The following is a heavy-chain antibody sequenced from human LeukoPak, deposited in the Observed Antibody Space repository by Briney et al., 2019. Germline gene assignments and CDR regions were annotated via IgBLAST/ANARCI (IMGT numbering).Heavy chain of an antibody. V-gene: IGHV3-23*01. D-gene: IGHD3-3*01. Sequence: GGSLRLSCAASGFTFSSYAMSWVRQAPGKGLEWVSAISGSGGSTYYADSVKGRFTISRDNSKNTLYLQMNSLRAEDTAVYYCAKVKYYDFWSGYYGWGQGTLVTVSS. CDR1: GFTFSSYA. J-gene: IGHJ4*02. CDR3: AKVKYYDFWSGYYG. CDR2: ISGSGGST.